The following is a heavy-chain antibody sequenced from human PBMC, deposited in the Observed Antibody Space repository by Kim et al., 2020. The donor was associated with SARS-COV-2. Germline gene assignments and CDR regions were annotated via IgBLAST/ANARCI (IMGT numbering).Heavy chain of an antibody. D-gene: IGHD3-3*01. CDR3: ASPVHNGWLIYH. J-gene: IGHJ4*02. CDR1: GFTFSSYW. CDR2: INSGGSST. Sequence: GGSLRLSCAASGFTFSSYWMHWVRQGPGKGLVWVSRINSGGSSTNYADSVKGRFTISRDNDKNTVYLQMNNLRAEDTAVYYCASPVHNGWLIYHWGQGSL. V-gene: IGHV3-74*01.